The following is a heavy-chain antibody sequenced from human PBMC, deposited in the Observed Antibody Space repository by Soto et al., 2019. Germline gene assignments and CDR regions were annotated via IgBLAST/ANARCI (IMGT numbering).Heavy chain of an antibody. D-gene: IGHD3-16*01. Sequence: QVQLLQSGAEVKQPGSSVKVSCTVSGGIFRRYAISWVRQAPGQGLEWLGGIVPIFGTTNYAQKFQGRDTITADESTSTAYVDLSSLRSDDTAVYYCASPDEGSYSSNDHYYYALDVWGQGTTVTVSS. J-gene: IGHJ6*02. CDR1: GGIFRRYA. V-gene: IGHV1-69*01. CDR2: IVPIFGTT. CDR3: ASPDEGSYSSNDHYYYALDV.